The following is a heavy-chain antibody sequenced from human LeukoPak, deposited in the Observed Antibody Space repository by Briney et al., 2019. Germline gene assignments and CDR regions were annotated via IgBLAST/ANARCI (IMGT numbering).Heavy chain of an antibody. CDR1: GFTFSGYA. CDR2: ISASGGDT. V-gene: IGHV3-23*01. CDR3: AKDAAGPEY. Sequence: GGSLRLSCVASGFTFSGYAMSWVRQAPGKGLEWVSGISASGGDTWYPDSVKGRFTISRDNSKNTLFLQMNSLRVEDTAIYYCAKDAAGPEYWGQGTRVTVSS. D-gene: IGHD6-13*01. J-gene: IGHJ4*02.